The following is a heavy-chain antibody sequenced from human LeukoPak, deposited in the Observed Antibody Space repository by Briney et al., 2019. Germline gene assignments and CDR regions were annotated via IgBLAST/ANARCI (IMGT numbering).Heavy chain of an antibody. J-gene: IGHJ4*02. CDR3: AKDYNRAYYYGSGFDY. V-gene: IGHV3-30*02. D-gene: IGHD3-10*01. CDR2: IRYDGSKK. CDR1: GFIFNSYG. Sequence: HPGGSLRLSCAASGFIFNSYGMHWVRQAPGKGLEWVAFIRYDGSKKYSADSVKGRFTISRDNSKNTLYLQMNSLRAEDTAVYYCAKDYNRAYYYGSGFDYWGQGTLVTVSS.